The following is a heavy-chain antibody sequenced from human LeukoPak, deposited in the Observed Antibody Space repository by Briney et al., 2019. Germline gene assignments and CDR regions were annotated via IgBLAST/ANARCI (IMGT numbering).Heavy chain of an antibody. CDR1: GGTFSSYA. CDR2: IIPIFGTA. V-gene: IGHV1-69*05. Sequence: GASVKVSCKASGGTFSSYAISWVRQAPGQGLEWMGRIIPIFGTANYAQKFQGRVTITTDESTSTAYMELSSLRSEDTAVDYCARVGYSGWNFEYWGQGTLVTVSS. J-gene: IGHJ4*02. CDR3: ARVGYSGWNFEY. D-gene: IGHD5-12*01.